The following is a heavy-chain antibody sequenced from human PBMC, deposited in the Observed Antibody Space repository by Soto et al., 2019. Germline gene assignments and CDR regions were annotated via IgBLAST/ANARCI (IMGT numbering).Heavy chain of an antibody. CDR3: ARGYCSGGSCGWYYYYGMDV. CDR2: IGTAGDT. D-gene: IGHD2-15*01. Sequence: GGSLRLSCAASGFTFSSYDMHWVRQATGKGLEWVSAIGTAGDTYYPGSVKGRFTISRENAKNSLYLQMNSLRAEETAVYYCARGYCSGGSCGWYYYYGMDVWGQGTTVTVSS. J-gene: IGHJ6*02. CDR1: GFTFSSYD. V-gene: IGHV3-13*01.